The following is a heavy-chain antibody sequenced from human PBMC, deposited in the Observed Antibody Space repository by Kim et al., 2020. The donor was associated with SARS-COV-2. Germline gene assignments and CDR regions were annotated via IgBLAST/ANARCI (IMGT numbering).Heavy chain of an antibody. CDR1: GYSFTSYW. Sequence: GESLKISCKGSGYSFTSYWIGWVRQMPGKGLEWMGIIYPGDSDTRYSPSFQGQVTISADKSISTAYLQWSSLKASDTAMYYCARLQGSGYYIPTPYYYYGMDVWGQGTTVTVSS. V-gene: IGHV5-51*01. CDR2: IYPGDSDT. CDR3: ARLQGSGYYIPTPYYYYGMDV. J-gene: IGHJ6*02. D-gene: IGHD3-22*01.